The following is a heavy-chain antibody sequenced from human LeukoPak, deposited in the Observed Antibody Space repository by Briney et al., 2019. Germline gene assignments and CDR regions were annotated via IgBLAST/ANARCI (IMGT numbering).Heavy chain of an antibody. Sequence: HTGGSLRLSCAASGFTFSSYAMSWVRQAPGKGLEWVSAISGSGGSTYYADSVKGRFTISRDNSKNTLYLQMNSLRAEDTAVYYCAKSRELDYGGNSDYFDYWGQGTLVTVSS. CDR1: GFTFSSYA. V-gene: IGHV3-23*01. CDR3: AKSRELDYGGNSDYFDY. D-gene: IGHD4-23*01. J-gene: IGHJ4*02. CDR2: ISGSGGST.